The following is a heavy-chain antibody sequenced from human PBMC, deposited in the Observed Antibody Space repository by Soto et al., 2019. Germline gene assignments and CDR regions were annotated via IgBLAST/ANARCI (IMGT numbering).Heavy chain of an antibody. Sequence: QLQLQESGSGLVKPSQTLSLTCAVSGGSISSGGYSWSWIRQPPGKGLEWIGYIYHSGSTYYNPSLKSRVTISVDRSKNQFSLKLSSVTAADTAVYYCARAVPEALRGNWGSDGAFEIWGQGTMVTVSS. CDR2: IYHSGST. V-gene: IGHV4-30-2*01. CDR3: ARAVPEALRGNWGSDGAFEI. CDR1: GGSISSGGYS. D-gene: IGHD7-27*01. J-gene: IGHJ3*02.